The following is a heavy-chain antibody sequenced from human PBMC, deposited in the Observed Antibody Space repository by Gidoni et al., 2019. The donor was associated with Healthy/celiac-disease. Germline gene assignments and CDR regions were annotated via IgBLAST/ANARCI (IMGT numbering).Heavy chain of an antibody. CDR3: ARGYSSSWYPEYYYYYYGMDV. CDR1: GFTVSSDY. J-gene: IGHJ6*02. V-gene: IGHV3-66*01. D-gene: IGHD6-13*01. Sequence: EVQLVESGGGLVQPGGSLRLSCAASGFTVSSDYMSWVRQAPGKGLEWVSVIYSGGSTYYADSVNGRFTISRDNSKNTLYLQMNSLRAEDTAVYYCARGYSSSWYPEYYYYYYGMDVWGQGTTVTVSS. CDR2: IYSGGST.